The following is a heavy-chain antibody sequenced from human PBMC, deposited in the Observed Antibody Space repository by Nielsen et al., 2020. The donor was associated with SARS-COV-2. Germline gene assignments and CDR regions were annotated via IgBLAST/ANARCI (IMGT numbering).Heavy chain of an antibody. J-gene: IGHJ4*02. CDR3: AKTQMFYGGNLYYFDY. CDR1: GFTFTNYA. V-gene: IGHV3-30*18. D-gene: IGHD4-23*01. CDR2: TSYDGSKK. Sequence: GGSLRLSCAASGFTFTNYAMHWVRQAPGKGLEWVAVTSYDGSKKYYADPVKGRFTISRDNSKNTLYLQMNSLRTEDTAVYYCAKTQMFYGGNLYYFDYWGQGTLVTVSS.